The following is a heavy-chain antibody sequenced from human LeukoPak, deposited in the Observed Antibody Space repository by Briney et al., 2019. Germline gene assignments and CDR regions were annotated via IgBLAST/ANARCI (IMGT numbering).Heavy chain of an antibody. CDR2: IYYSGST. CDR3: AREPDYYYDSSGYYDY. D-gene: IGHD3-22*01. V-gene: IGHV4-61*01. Sequence: PETLSLTCSVSGGSISSSNYYWSWIRQPPGKGLEWIGYIYYSGSTNYNPSLKSRVTISVDTSKNQFSLKLSSVTAADTAVYYCAREPDYYYDSSGYYDYWGQGTLVTVSS. CDR1: GGSISSSNYY. J-gene: IGHJ4*02.